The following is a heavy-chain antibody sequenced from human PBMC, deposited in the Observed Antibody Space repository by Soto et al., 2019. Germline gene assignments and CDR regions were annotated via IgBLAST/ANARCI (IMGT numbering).Heavy chain of an antibody. CDR3: PLSDYDSDFDI. D-gene: IGHD5-12*01. CDR1: GGSISSGGYY. CDR2: IYYSGST. J-gene: IGHJ3*02. Sequence: QVQLQESGPGLVKPSQTLSLTCTVSGGSISSGGYYWSWIRQHPGKGLEWIGYIYYSGSTYDNPYLKSRVTISVDTSNKQISLKLSSVTAADTAVYYCPLSDYDSDFDIWGQGTMVTVSS. V-gene: IGHV4-31*03.